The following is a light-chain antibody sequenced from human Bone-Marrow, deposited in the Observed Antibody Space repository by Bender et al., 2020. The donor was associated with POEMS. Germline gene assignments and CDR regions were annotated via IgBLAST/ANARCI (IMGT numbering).Light chain of an antibody. CDR3: CAYVGSRTWI. Sequence: QSALTQPASVSGSPGQSITITCTGPGNYNFVSWYQQHPGKAPKLMIYEGSKRPSGVSNRFSGSQTADTASLTISALQPDDEADYYCCAYVGSRTWIFGEGTKVTVL. V-gene: IGLV2-23*01. J-gene: IGLJ2*01. CDR2: EGS. CDR1: GNYNF.